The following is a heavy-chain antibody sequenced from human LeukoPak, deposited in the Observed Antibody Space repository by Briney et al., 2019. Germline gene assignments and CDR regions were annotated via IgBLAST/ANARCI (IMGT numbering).Heavy chain of an antibody. CDR3: ERGRDTVSYNLLRH. D-gene: IGHD2/OR15-2a*01. CDR1: GFTFSNYG. CDR2: IWSDGSNK. J-gene: IGHJ4*02. V-gene: IGHV3-33*03. Sequence: PGGSLRLSCAAAGFTFSNYGMHWVRQAPGKGLEWVAVIWSDGSNKYHADSVKGRFTISRDNSKNTVYLQMNSLRVDDTAMYYCERGRDTVSYNLLRHGGLGSLVTVSS.